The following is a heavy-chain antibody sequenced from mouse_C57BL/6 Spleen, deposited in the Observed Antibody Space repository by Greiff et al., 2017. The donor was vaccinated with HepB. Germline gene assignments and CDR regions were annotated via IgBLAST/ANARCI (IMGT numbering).Heavy chain of an antibody. J-gene: IGHJ4*01. CDR2: IDPSDSYT. CDR3: ARWGNYVRDAMDY. V-gene: IGHV1-50*01. Sequence: QSCKASGYTFTSYWMQWVKQRPGQGLEWIGEIDPSDSYTNYNQKFKGKATLTVDTSSSTAYMQLSSLTSEDSAVYYCARWGNYVRDAMDYWGQGTSVTVSS. D-gene: IGHD2-1*01. CDR1: GYTFTSYW.